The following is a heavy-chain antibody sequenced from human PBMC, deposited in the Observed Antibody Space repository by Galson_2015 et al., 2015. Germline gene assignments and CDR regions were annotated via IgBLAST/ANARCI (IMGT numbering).Heavy chain of an antibody. V-gene: IGHV3-7*01. D-gene: IGHD6-19*01. J-gene: IGHJ4*02. CDR3: AGGLGWSSDY. CDR1: GFTFSDYF. Sequence: SLRLSCAASGFTFSDYFVTWVRQAPGKGLEWVANIDQDGSEKNYVDSVKARFTISRDNAKNSLYLQMDNLRAEDTAVYYCAGGLGWSSDYWGPGTLVTVSS. CDR2: IDQDGSEK.